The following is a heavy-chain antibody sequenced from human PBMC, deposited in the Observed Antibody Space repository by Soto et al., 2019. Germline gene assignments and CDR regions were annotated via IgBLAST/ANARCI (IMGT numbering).Heavy chain of an antibody. CDR3: ARDPPLYSYGETDYFDY. CDR2: ISSSSSYI. V-gene: IGHV3-21*01. Sequence: PGXSLRPSGAASGFTLSSNSIKWVRQAPGKGLEWVSSISSSSSYIYYADSVKGRFTISRDNAKNSLYLQMNSLRAEETAVYYCARDPPLYSYGETDYFDYWGQGTLVTVSS. CDR1: GFTLSSNS. J-gene: IGHJ4*02. D-gene: IGHD5-18*01.